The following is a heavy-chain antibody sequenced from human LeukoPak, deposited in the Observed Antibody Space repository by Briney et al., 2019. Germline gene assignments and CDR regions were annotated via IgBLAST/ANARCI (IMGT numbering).Heavy chain of an antibody. Sequence: GSSVKVSCKASGGTFSSYAISWVRQAPGQGLEWMGRIIPILGIANYAQKFQGRVTITADKSTSTAYMELSSLRSEDTAVYYCARLGGSSGWLNDYWGQGTLVTDSS. CDR1: GGTFSSYA. J-gene: IGHJ4*02. CDR3: ARLGGSSGWLNDY. V-gene: IGHV1-69*04. D-gene: IGHD6-19*01. CDR2: IIPILGIA.